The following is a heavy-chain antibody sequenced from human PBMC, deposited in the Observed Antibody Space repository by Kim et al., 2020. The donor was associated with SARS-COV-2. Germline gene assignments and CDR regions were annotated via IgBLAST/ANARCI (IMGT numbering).Heavy chain of an antibody. CDR2: SYDGSNK. Sequence: SYDGSNKDYAGSVKGRFTISRDNAKNTLYLQMNSLRAEDTAVYYCASSGDWGQGTLVTVSS. CDR3: ASSGD. V-gene: IGHV3-30*03. J-gene: IGHJ4*02. D-gene: IGHD3-10*01.